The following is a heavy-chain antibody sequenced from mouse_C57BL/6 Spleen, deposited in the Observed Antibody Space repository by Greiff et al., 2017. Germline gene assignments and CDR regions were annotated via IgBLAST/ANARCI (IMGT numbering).Heavy chain of an antibody. Sequence: QVQLQQPGTELVRPGSSVKLSCKASGYTFTSYWMHWVKQRPIQGLEWIGNIDPSDSETHYNQKFKDKATLTVDKSSSTAYMQLSSLTSEDSAVYYCSRGAYYDRDYWGQGPTLTVSS. CDR1: GYTFTSYW. J-gene: IGHJ2*01. V-gene: IGHV1-52*01. D-gene: IGHD1-1*01. CDR2: IDPSDSET. CDR3: SRGAYYDRDY.